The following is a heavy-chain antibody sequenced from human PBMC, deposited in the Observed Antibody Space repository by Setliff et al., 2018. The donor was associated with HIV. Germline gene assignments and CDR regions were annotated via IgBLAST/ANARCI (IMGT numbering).Heavy chain of an antibody. V-gene: IGHV4-59*01. J-gene: IGHJ4*02. CDR1: GASIDRFF. D-gene: IGHD3-16*01. Sequence: KTSETLSLTCTVSGASIDRFFWSWIRQPPGKVLEWIGNVFFSGVATYNPSLKSRVTVSIQTSRSQFSLTLRSVTAADTATYYCARDLASSYFDFWGQGTRVTVSS. CDR2: VFFSGVA. CDR3: ARDLASSYFDF.